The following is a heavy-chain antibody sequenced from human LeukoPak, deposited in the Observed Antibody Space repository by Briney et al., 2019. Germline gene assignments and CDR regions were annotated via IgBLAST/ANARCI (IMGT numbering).Heavy chain of an antibody. Sequence: GGSLRLSCAASEFTFSNYALHWVRQAPGKGLQWVAVISYDGNTIHYADSVKGRFIISRDNAKNSLFLQMNSLRAEDTAIYYCTTDTWYSAGHWGQGTLVTVSS. D-gene: IGHD2-15*01. CDR3: TTDTWYSAGH. V-gene: IGHV3-30-3*01. CDR1: EFTFSNYA. J-gene: IGHJ4*02. CDR2: ISYDGNTI.